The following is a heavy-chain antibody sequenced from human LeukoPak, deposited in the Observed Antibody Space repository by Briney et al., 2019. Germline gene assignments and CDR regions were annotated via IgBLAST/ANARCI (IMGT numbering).Heavy chain of an antibody. J-gene: IGHJ4*02. D-gene: IGHD5-12*01. CDR3: ARVISGYDPLHFDY. CDR2: IYHSGST. Sequence: SETLSLTCTVSGGSISSGGYYWSWIRQPPGKGLEWIGYIYHSGSTYYNPSLKSRVTISVDRSKNQFSLKLSSVTAADTAVYYCARVISGYDPLHFDYWGQGTLVTVSS. CDR1: GGSISSGGYY. V-gene: IGHV4-30-2*01.